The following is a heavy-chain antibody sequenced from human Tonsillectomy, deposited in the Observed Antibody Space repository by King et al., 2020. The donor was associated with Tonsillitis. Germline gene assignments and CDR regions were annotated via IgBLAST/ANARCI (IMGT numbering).Heavy chain of an antibody. CDR3: ARESCSGCSCLDY. J-gene: IGHJ4*02. V-gene: IGHV4-4*07. Sequence: MPLQESGPGLVKPSETLSLTCTVSGGSISSYYWSWIRQPAGQGLEWIGRIYTSETTNYNPSLKSRVTMSVDTSKNQLTLELSSVTAADTAVYYCARESCSGCSCLDYWGQGTLVTFAA. CDR2: IYTSETT. D-gene: IGHD2-15*01. CDR1: GGSISSYY.